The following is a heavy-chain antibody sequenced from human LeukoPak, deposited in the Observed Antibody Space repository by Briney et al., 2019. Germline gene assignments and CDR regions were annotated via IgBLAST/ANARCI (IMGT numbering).Heavy chain of an antibody. CDR2: ISYDGNSK. V-gene: IGHV3-30-3*01. D-gene: IGHD1-26*01. Sequence: GGSLRLSCGASGFTFRDYAFHWVRQAPGKGLEWVTLISYDGNSKYYADSVKGRFTISRDNSKNTLYLQMNSLRAEDTAVDYCARDIELSCWGQGTLVTVSS. CDR3: ARDIELSC. J-gene: IGHJ4*02. CDR1: GFTFRDYA.